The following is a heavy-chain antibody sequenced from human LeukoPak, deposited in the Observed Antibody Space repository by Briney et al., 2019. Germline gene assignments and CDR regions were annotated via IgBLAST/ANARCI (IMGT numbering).Heavy chain of an antibody. CDR1: GGSISPYY. D-gene: IGHD6-19*01. Sequence: SETLSLTCTVSGGSISPYYWNWLRQPAGKGLEWIGRIYTSGNTNYNSSLKSRVTMSVDTSKNQFSLKLKSVTAADTAVCYCAREASGWNFDHWGQGTLVTVSS. J-gene: IGHJ4*02. CDR2: IYTSGNT. CDR3: AREASGWNFDH. V-gene: IGHV4-4*07.